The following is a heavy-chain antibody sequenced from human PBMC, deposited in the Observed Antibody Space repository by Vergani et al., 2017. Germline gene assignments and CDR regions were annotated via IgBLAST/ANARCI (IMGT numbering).Heavy chain of an antibody. CDR2: IWYDGSNK. D-gene: IGHD6-13*01. CDR3: ARGRAAAARNWFDP. Sequence: VQLVESGGGVVQPGRSLRLSCAASGFTFSSYGMHWVRQAPGKGLEWVAVIWYDGSNKYYADSVKGRFTISRDNSKNTLYLQMNSLRAEDTAVYYCARGRAAAARNWFDPWGQGTLVTVSS. CDR1: GFTFSSYG. J-gene: IGHJ5*02. V-gene: IGHV3-33*01.